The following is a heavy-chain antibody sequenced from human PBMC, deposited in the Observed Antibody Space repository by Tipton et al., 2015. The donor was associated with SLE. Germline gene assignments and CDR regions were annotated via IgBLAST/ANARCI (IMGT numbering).Heavy chain of an antibody. J-gene: IGHJ4*02. V-gene: IGHV3-53*05. CDR1: GFTVSSNY. D-gene: IGHD6-19*01. CDR2: IYSGGST. CDR3: VRSIAVAVFDY. Sequence: GSLRLSCAASGFTVSSNYMSWVRQAPGKGLEWVSVIYSGGSTYYADSVKGRFTISRDNSKNTLYLQMSSLRTEDTAVYYCVRSIAVAVFDYWGQGTLVTVSS.